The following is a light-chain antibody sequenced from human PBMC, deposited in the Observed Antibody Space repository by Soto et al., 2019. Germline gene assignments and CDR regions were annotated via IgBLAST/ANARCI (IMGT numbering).Light chain of an antibody. J-gene: IGKJ5*01. CDR3: QQRGDWPPIT. CDR2: GAS. Sequence: EVFLTQSPSTLSLSPGELATLSCSASENVRTLVDWYQQKPGQAPRLLIHGASNRTTGIPARFSGSGSGTDFTLTISSLEPEDFAVYYCQQRGDWPPITFGQGTRLEIK. CDR1: ENVRTL. V-gene: IGKV3-11*01.